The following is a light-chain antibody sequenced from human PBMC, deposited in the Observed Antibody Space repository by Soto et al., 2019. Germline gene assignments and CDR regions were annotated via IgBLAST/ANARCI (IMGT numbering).Light chain of an antibody. J-gene: IGKJ1*01. Sequence: DIQMTQSPSTLSASVGDRVTITCRASQTISNWLAWYQQKPGKAPKLLIYDASSLEGGVPSRFSGSGSGTEFTLTLSSLQADDFATYYCQQYYSYWTFGQGTKVAIK. V-gene: IGKV1-5*01. CDR3: QQYYSYWT. CDR1: QTISNW. CDR2: DAS.